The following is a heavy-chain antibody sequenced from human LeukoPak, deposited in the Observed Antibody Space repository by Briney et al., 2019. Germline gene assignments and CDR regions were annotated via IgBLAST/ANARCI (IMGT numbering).Heavy chain of an antibody. V-gene: IGHV3-23*01. J-gene: IGHJ4*02. D-gene: IGHD3-10*01. CDR2: ISGSGGST. CDR1: GFAFSSYA. CDR3: AKDGVRGVSGYYFDY. Sequence: GGSLRLSCAASGFAFSSYAMSWVRQAPGKGLEWVSAISGSGGSTYYADSVKGRFTISRDNPKNTLCPQMNSQRAEDTAVYCCAKDGVRGVSGYYFDYGGQGTLVTVSS.